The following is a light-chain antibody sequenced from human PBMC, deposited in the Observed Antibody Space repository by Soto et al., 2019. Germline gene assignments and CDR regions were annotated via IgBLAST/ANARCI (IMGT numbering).Light chain of an antibody. CDR2: KAS. V-gene: IGKV1-5*03. CDR3: QQFYSYSRT. Sequence: DIQMTQSPSSLSASVGDRVTITCRASQSISNWLAWYRQKPGKAPKRLIYKASSLQSGVPSRFSGSGSGTEFTLTISSLQPDDFATYYCQQFYSYSRTFGQGTKVEVK. J-gene: IGKJ1*01. CDR1: QSISNW.